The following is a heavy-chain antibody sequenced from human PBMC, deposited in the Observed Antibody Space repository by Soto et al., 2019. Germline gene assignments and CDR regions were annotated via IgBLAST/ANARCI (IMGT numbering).Heavy chain of an antibody. CDR2: IYYSGST. Sequence: SETLSLTCTVSGGSISSYYWSWIRQPPGKGLEWIGYIYYSGSTNYNPSLKSRVTISVDTSKNQFSLKLSSVTAADTAVYYCARGIGTRIAAAGFWGQGTLVTVSS. V-gene: IGHV4-59*01. D-gene: IGHD6-13*01. CDR1: GGSISSYY. CDR3: ARGIGTRIAAAGF. J-gene: IGHJ4*02.